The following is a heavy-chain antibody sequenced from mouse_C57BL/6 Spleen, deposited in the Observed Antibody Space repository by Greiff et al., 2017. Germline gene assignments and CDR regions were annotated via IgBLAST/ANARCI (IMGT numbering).Heavy chain of an antibody. J-gene: IGHJ3*01. CDR2: INPNNGGT. CDR3: ARSTYSNYVEFAY. D-gene: IGHD2-5*01. Sequence: EVQLQPSGPELVKPGASVKMSCKASGYTFTDYNMHWVKQSHGKSLEWIGYINPNNGGTSYNQKFKGKATLTVNKSSSTAYMELRSLTSEDSAVYYCARSTYSNYVEFAYWGQGTLVTVSA. CDR1: GYTFTDYN. V-gene: IGHV1-22*01.